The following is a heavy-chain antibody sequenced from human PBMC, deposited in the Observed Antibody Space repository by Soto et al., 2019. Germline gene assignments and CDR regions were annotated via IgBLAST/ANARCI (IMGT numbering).Heavy chain of an antibody. V-gene: IGHV1-69*01. J-gene: IGHJ5*02. CDR2: IIPIFGTA. CDR3: ARDPPAESKGEIWFDP. D-gene: IGHD3-10*01. Sequence: QVQLVQSGAEVKKPGSSVMVSCKASGGTFSSYAISWVRQAPGQGLEWMGGIIPIFGTANYAQKFQGRVTITADESTSTAYMELSSLRSEDTAVYYCARDPPAESKGEIWFDPWGQGTLVTVSS. CDR1: GGTFSSYA.